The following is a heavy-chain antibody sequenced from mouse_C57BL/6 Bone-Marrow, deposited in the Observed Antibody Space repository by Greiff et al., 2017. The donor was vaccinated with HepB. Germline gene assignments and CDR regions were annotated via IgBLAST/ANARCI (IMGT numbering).Heavy chain of an antibody. CDR2: ISNLAYSI. V-gene: IGHV5-15*01. Sequence: EVKLLESGGGLVQPGGSLKLSCAASGFTFSDYGMAWVRQAPRKGPEWVAFISNLAYSIYYADTVTGRFTISRENAKNTLYLEMSSLRSEDTAMYYCARHENYGIEDYWGQGTSVTVSS. J-gene: IGHJ4*01. CDR3: ARHENYGIEDY. D-gene: IGHD2-4*01. CDR1: GFTFSDYG.